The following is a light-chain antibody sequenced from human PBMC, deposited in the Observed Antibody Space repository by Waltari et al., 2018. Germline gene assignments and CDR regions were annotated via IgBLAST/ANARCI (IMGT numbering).Light chain of an antibody. CDR2: TNS. CDR1: RSNLGSQP. CDR3: ASWDDSLSSVV. V-gene: IGLV1-44*01. J-gene: IGLJ2*01. Sequence: QSVLTQPASASGTPGQKATISCSGSRSNLGSQPLNWYQQLPGTAPKLLISTNSQRPSGVPDRFSGSKSGTSASLAISGLQSEHEADYYCASWDDSLSSVVFGGGTKLTVL.